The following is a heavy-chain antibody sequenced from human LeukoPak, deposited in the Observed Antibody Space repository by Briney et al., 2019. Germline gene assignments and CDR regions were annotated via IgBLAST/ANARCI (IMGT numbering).Heavy chain of an antibody. D-gene: IGHD5-18*01. CDR3: ARLGIQLWSEVSY. CDR1: GYSFTSYW. V-gene: IGHV5-51*01. Sequence: GESLKISCKGSGYSFTSYWIGWVRQLPGKGLEWMGIIYPGDSDTRYSPSFQGQVTISADKSISTAYLQWSSLKASDTAMYCCARLGIQLWSEVSYWGQGTLVTVSS. CDR2: IYPGDSDT. J-gene: IGHJ4*02.